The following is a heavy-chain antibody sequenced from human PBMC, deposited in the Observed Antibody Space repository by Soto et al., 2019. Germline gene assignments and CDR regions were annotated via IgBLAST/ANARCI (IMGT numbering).Heavy chain of an antibody. CDR1: GGSISSGGYS. J-gene: IGHJ4*02. CDR2: IYHSGST. CDR3: ARGIGYDSSGYYSYYFDY. Sequence: SETLSLTCAVSGGSISSGGYSWSWIRQPPGKGLEWIGYIYHSGSTYYNPSLKSRVTISVDRSKNQFSLKLSSVTAADTAVYYCARGIGYDSSGYYSYYFDYWGQGTLVTVSS. D-gene: IGHD3-22*01. V-gene: IGHV4-30-2*01.